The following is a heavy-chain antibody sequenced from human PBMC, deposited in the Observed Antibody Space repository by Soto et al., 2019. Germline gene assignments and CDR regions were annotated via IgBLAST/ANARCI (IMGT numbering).Heavy chain of an antibody. CDR3: AVREYGGPRSYYYFDL. CDR1: GFTFSSYW. D-gene: IGHD4-17*01. V-gene: IGHV3-7*01. J-gene: IGHJ2*01. Sequence: GGSLRLSCAASGFTFSSYWMSWVRQAPGKGLEWVADIKPDGSRNYYVDSVKGRFTMSRDNAKNSLYQQHNSLRAEDTAVYSCAVREYGGPRSYYYFDLWGRGTLVTVSS. CDR2: IKPDGSRN.